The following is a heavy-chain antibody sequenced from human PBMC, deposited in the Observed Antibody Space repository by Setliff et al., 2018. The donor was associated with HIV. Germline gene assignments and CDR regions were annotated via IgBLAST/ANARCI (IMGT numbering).Heavy chain of an antibody. CDR3: ARDHRPNYYDNSGSPGY. J-gene: IGHJ4*02. CDR1: GYTFTSYT. D-gene: IGHD3-22*01. Sequence: ASVKVSCKSSGYTFTSYTMHWVRQAPGQRLEWMGRINAGNGNTKYSQRFQGRVTITRDTSATTAYMELSSLRSEDTAVYYCARDHRPNYYDNSGSPGYWGQGTLVTVSS. V-gene: IGHV1-3*01. CDR2: INAGNGNT.